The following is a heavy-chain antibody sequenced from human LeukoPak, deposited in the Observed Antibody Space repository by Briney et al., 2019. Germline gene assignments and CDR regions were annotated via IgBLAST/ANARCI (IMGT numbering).Heavy chain of an antibody. D-gene: IGHD3-22*01. CDR2: IYSGGST. V-gene: IGHV3-53*01. CDR3: ARDARLSWAFDI. CDR1: GFTVTSNY. Sequence: GGSLRLSCAASGFTVTSNYMSWVRQAPGEGLGWVSVIYSGGSTYYADSVKGRFTISRDNSKKTLYLQMSRLRAEDTAVYYCARDARLSWAFDIWGQGTMVTVSS. J-gene: IGHJ3*02.